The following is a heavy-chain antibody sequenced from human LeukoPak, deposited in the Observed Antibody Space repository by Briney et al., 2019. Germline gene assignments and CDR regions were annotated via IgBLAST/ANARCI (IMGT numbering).Heavy chain of an antibody. D-gene: IGHD3-22*01. CDR3: ARRKTGYYYDNLDY. V-gene: IGHV4-34*01. CDR1: GGSFSGYY. CDR2: INHSGST. J-gene: IGHJ4*02. Sequence: SETLSLTCAVYGGSFSGYYWSWIRQPPGKGLEWIGEINHSGSTNYNPSLKSRVTISVDTSKNQFSLKLSSVTAADTAVYYCARRKTGYYYDNLDYWGQGTLVTVSS.